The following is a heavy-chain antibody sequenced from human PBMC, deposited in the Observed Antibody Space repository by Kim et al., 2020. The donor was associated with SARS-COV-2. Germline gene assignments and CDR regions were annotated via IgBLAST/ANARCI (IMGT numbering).Heavy chain of an antibody. Sequence: SETLSLTCTVSGGSISSGGYYWSWIRQHPGKGLEWIGYIYYSGSTYYNPSLKSRVTISVDTSKNQFSLKLSSVTAADTAVYYCAVDVGDCSGGSCGSKEAFDIWGQGTMVTVSS. J-gene: IGHJ3*02. CDR1: GGSISSGGYY. CDR3: AVDVGDCSGGSCGSKEAFDI. CDR2: IYYSGST. D-gene: IGHD2-15*01. V-gene: IGHV4-31*03.